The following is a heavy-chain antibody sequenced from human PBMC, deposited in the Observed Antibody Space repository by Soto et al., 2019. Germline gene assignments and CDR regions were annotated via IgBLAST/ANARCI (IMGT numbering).Heavy chain of an antibody. D-gene: IGHD6-6*01. CDR3: ARGVSSSQKRFYYRMDV. V-gene: IGHV4-30-2*01. CDR1: GGSIRNGGYS. CDR2: VYHSGST. Sequence: SETLSLTRAVSGGSIRNGGYSWSWIRQPPVKGLEWIGYVYHSGSTYYSSSLKSRVTISVDMSKNQISLRLTSVTAADTAVYYCARGVSSSQKRFYYRMDVWGQGTTVTVSS. J-gene: IGHJ6*02.